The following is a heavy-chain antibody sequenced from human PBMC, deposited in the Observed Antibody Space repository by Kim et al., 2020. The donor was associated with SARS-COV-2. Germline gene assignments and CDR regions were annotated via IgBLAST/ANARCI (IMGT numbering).Heavy chain of an antibody. CDR3: ARENNPRGPGDYGDYDDYFDY. Sequence: SQTLSLTCAISGDSVSSNSAAWNWIRQSPSRGLEWLGRTYYRSKWYNDYAVSVKSRITINPDTSKNQFSLQLNSVTPEDTAVYYCARENNPRGPGDYGDYDDYFDYWGQGTLVTVSS. J-gene: IGHJ4*02. CDR1: GDSVSSNSAA. D-gene: IGHD4-17*01. V-gene: IGHV6-1*01. CDR2: TYYRSKWYN.